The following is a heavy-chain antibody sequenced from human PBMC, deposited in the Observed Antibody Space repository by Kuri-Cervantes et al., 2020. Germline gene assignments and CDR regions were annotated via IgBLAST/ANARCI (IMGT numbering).Heavy chain of an antibody. CDR2: FDPEDGET. D-gene: IGHD3-3*01. J-gene: IGHJ4*02. V-gene: IGHV1-24*01. CDR3: ARPRSVGGTRNFDY. CDR1: GYTLTELS. Sequence: ASVQVTCKVSGYTLTELSMHWVRQAPGKGLEWMGCFDPEDGETIYAQKFQGRGSMTEDTYTDTAYMELSSLRSEDKSVYYCARPRSVGGTRNFDYWGQGTLVTVSS.